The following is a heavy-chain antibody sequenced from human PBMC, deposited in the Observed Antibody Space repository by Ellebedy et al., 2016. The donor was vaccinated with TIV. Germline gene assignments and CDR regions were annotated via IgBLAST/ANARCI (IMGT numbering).Heavy chain of an antibody. Sequence: AASVKVSCKAYDNSFTRFGFTWVRQAPGQGLEWMGWISAYNGNTKYAQMFQDRFTMTTDTSTKTVYMELRSLRSDDTALYCCARTHYRFGIIDYLDYWGQGTLVTVSS. CDR3: ARTHYRFGIIDYLDY. CDR1: DNSFTRFG. V-gene: IGHV1-18*04. D-gene: IGHD3-10*01. J-gene: IGHJ4*02. CDR2: ISAYNGNT.